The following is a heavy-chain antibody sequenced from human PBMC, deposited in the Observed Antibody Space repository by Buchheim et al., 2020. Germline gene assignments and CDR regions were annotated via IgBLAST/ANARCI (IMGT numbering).Heavy chain of an antibody. CDR3: AVGAHY. J-gene: IGHJ4*02. CDR2: IAGDGVKN. Sequence: DVQLVESGGGLVQSGGSLRLSCEASGFIFDNFWMSWVRQAQGKGLEWVASIAGDGVKNSYGDGVKGRFTISRDNSKNSLFLQMYDLRSDDTAVYYCAVGAHYWGQGT. CDR1: GFIFDNFW. V-gene: IGHV3-7*01. D-gene: IGHD1-26*01.